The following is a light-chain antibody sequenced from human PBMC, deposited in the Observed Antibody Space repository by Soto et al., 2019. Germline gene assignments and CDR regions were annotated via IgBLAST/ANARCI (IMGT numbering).Light chain of an antibody. V-gene: IGKV1-5*01. J-gene: IGKJ2*01. CDR1: QSISTL. CDR2: DAS. Sequence: DIQMTQSPSTLSASVGDRVTITCRASQSISTLLAWYQQKPGKAPKLLIYDASSLEIGDPARFSGSGSGTEFTLAISSLQSDDFATYYCQQYKSPPYTFGQGTRLEIK. CDR3: QQYKSPPYT.